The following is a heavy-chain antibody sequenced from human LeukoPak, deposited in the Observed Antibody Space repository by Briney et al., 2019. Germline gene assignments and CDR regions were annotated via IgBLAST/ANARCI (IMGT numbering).Heavy chain of an antibody. D-gene: IGHD2-15*01. CDR1: GGSISSYY. J-gene: IGHJ4*02. V-gene: IGHV4-59*12. CDR3: ARNSGRGSCS. CDR2: IYYSGST. Sequence: SETLSLTCTVSGGSISSYYWSWIRQPPGKGLEWIGYIYYSGSTSYNPSLKSRVTISVDTSKNQFSLKLSSVTAADTAVYYCARNSGRGSCSWGQGTLVTVSS.